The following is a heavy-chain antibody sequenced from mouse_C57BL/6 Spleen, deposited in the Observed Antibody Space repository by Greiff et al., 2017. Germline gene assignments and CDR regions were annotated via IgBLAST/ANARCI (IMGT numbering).Heavy chain of an antibody. Sequence: QVQLQQPGAELVKPGASVKMSCKASGYTFTSYWITWVKQRPGQGLEWIGDIYPGSGSTNYNEKFKSKATLTVDTSSSTAYMQLSSLTSEDSAVYYCARLDYCYDEEGFDYWGQGTTLTVSS. CDR3: ARLDYCYDEEGFDY. CDR2: IYPGSGST. D-gene: IGHD2-12*01. J-gene: IGHJ2*01. V-gene: IGHV1-55*01. CDR1: GYTFTSYW.